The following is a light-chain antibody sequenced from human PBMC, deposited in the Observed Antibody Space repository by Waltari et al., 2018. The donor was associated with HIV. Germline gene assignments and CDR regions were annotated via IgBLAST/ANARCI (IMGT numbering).Light chain of an antibody. V-gene: IGKV4-1*01. CDR1: QSISYAFNYTNY. CDR3: QQYYSTAIT. J-gene: IGKJ4*01. Sequence: IVMIQSPDSLAVSLGDWATINFKSSQSISYAFNYTNYLAWYQQKAGQPPKLLISWASSRWSGVPHRFSGSGSGTGVRVSIGGLRPGDGAVYFCQQYYSTAITFGGGTKGEI. CDR2: WAS.